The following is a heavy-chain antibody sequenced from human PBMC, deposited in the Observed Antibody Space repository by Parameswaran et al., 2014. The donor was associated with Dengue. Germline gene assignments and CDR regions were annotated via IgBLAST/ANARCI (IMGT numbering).Heavy chain of an antibody. J-gene: IGHJ5*02. CDR3: ARVFSSWYQVGDWFDP. Sequence: WVRQAPGQGLEWMGWINPNSGGTNYAQKFQGRVTMTRDTSISTAYMELSRLRSDDTAVYYCARVFSSWYQVGDWFDPWGQGTLVTSPQ. V-gene: IGHV1-2*02. D-gene: IGHD6-13*01. CDR2: INPNSGGT.